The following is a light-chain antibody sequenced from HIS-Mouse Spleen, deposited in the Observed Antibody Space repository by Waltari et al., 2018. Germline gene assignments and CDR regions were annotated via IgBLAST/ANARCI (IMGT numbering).Light chain of an antibody. Sequence: QSVLTQPPPASVTPGQSVTISCSGTSSNIGRTYVYWYQQLPGTAPKLHIYRNNRRPSGVPDRFSGSKSGTSASLAISGLRSEDEADYYCAAWDDSLSGPVFGGGTKLTVL. CDR2: RNN. CDR1: SSNIGRTY. J-gene: IGLJ3*02. CDR3: AAWDDSLSGPV. V-gene: IGLV1-47*01.